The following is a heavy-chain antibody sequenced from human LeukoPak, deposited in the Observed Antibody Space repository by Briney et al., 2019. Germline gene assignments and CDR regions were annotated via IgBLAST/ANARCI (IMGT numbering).Heavy chain of an antibody. J-gene: IGHJ5*02. Sequence: GGSLRLSCAASGFTFSTHWMPWVRQAPGKGLEWVANIKQDGSEKYYVDSVKGRFTISRDNAKSSLYLQMNSLRAEDTAVYYCGNFDVSPWGQGTLVTVSS. D-gene: IGHD3-9*01. V-gene: IGHV3-7*01. CDR2: IKQDGSEK. CDR3: GNFDVSP. CDR1: GFTFSTHW.